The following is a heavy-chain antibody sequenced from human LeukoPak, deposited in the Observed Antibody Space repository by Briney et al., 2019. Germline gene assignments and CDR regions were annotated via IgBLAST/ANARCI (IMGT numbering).Heavy chain of an antibody. J-gene: IGHJ3*02. Sequence: GGSLRLSCAASGFTFSTFGMSWVRQAPGKGLEWVGRIKSKTDGGTTDYAAPVKGRFTISRDDSKNTLYLQMNSLKTEDTAVYYCTTDWAWDLFRIGDAFDIWGQGTMVTVSS. CDR3: TTDWAWDLFRIGDAFDI. D-gene: IGHD1-26*01. V-gene: IGHV3-15*01. CDR2: IKSKTDGGTT. CDR1: GFTFSTFG.